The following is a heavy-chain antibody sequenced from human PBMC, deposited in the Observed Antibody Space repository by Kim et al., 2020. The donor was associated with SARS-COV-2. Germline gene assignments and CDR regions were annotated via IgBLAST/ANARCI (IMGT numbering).Heavy chain of an antibody. D-gene: IGHD1-1*01. CDR3: ARLPYTGPFSPSHIDH. CDR1: GYSFTTYW. Sequence: GESLKISCRGSGYSFTTYWIAWVRQTPGNVLEWVGNVYPGHSDTKYSPSFEGYVTISADKSINVAFLQWDSLKASDTATYYCARLPYTGPFSPSHIDHWGPGPRITVSS. V-gene: IGHV5-51*01. J-gene: IGHJ4*02. CDR2: VYPGHSDT.